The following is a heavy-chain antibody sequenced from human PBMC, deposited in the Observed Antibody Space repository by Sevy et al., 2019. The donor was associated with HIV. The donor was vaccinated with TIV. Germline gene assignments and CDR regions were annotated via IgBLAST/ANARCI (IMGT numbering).Heavy chain of an antibody. V-gene: IGHV4-31*03. CDR1: GGSISSGSYF. CDR3: ARQYYYDTSGFYWYFNL. J-gene: IGHJ2*01. Sequence: SETLSLTCTVSGGSISSGSYFWTWIRQHPGKGLEWIGYIHYSGTTYYNPSLKSRLTISVDTSKNEFSLKLSSVTAADTAMYYCARQYYYDTSGFYWYFNLWGRGTLVTVSS. D-gene: IGHD3-22*01. CDR2: IHYSGTT.